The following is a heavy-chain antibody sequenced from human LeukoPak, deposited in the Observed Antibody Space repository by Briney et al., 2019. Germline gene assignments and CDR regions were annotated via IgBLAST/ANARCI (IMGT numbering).Heavy chain of an antibody. CDR2: IYYSGST. V-gene: IGHV4-39*01. CDR1: GGSISSSSSC. D-gene: IGHD3-22*01. Sequence: SETLSLTCRVSGGSISSSSSCWGWIRQPPGKGLEWIGSIYYSGSTYYNPSLKSRVTISVDTSKNQFSLKLSSVTAADTAVYYCARCKKNNYDSSGYHGDWFDPWGQGTLVTVSS. J-gene: IGHJ5*02. CDR3: ARCKKNNYDSSGYHGDWFDP.